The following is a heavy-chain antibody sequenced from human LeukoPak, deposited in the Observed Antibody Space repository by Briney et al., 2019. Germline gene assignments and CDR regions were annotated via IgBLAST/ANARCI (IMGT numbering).Heavy chain of an antibody. CDR1: GFIFSNYW. V-gene: IGHV3-74*03. J-gene: IGHJ4*02. D-gene: IGHD5-18*01. Sequence: PGGSLRLSCAASGFIFSNYWMHWVRQVPGKGLVWVSRINYDGSSETYPDSVKGRFTISRDNAKNTLYLQMNSLRAEDTAVYYCAKILRGYNYGGFDFWGPGTLVTVSS. CDR3: AKILRGYNYGGFDF. CDR2: INYDGSSE.